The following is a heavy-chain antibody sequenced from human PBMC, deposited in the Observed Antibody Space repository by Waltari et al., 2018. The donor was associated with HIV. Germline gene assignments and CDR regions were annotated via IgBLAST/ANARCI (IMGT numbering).Heavy chain of an antibody. D-gene: IGHD2-21*02. V-gene: IGHV3-48*03. Sequence: EVQLVESGGGAVQPGGSLRLSCVASRFTFSNYEMNWVRQAPGKDLELISYISGSVSTIYYSDSVKCRFTISRDNAKNSLYLRMNYLTAEDTAIYYCARDGHHGVTKRGNAFDLWGQGTMVTVSP. CDR2: ISGSVSTI. CDR1: RFTFSNYE. J-gene: IGHJ3*01. CDR3: ARDGHHGVTKRGNAFDL.